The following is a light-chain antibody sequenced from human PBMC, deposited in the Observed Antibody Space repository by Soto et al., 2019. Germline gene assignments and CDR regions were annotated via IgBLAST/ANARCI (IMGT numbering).Light chain of an antibody. CDR3: QKYNTAPQP. Sequence: EVSLYTSSLSASVGDRVTITCRASLSFSTYLAWYQQKPGKVPKLLISGISTLQSGVPSRFSGSGYGTEFTLTISNLQPEDVATYYCQKYNTAPQPFGGRTIVAI. J-gene: IGKJ3*01. CDR1: LSFSTY. CDR2: GIS. V-gene: IGKV1-27*01.